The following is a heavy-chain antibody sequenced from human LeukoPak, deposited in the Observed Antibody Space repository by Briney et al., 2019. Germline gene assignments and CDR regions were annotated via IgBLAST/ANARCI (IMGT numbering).Heavy chain of an antibody. J-gene: IGHJ4*02. Sequence: GGSLRLSCAASGFTFSSYWMSWVRQAPGKGLEWVANIKQDGSEKYYVDSVKGRFTISRDNAKNSLYLQMNSLRAEDTAVYYCARGSVVPAATYFDYGGQGTLVTVSS. CDR1: GFTFSSYW. D-gene: IGHD2-2*01. CDR2: IKQDGSEK. CDR3: ARGSVVPAATYFDY. V-gene: IGHV3-7*03.